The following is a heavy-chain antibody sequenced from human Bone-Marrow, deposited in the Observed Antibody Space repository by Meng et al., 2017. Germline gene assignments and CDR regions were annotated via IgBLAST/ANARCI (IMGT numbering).Heavy chain of an antibody. CDR1: GGTFSSYA. V-gene: IGHV1-69*05. CDR3: ARDHDSSGYFYYYYGMDV. D-gene: IGHD3-22*01. CDR2: IIPIFGTA. Sequence: SVKVSCKASGGTFSSYAISWVRQAPGQGLEWMGGIIPIFGTANYAQKFQGRVTITTDESTSTAYMELSSLRSEDTAVYYCARDHDSSGYFYYYYGMDVWGQGTTVTVSS. J-gene: IGHJ6*02.